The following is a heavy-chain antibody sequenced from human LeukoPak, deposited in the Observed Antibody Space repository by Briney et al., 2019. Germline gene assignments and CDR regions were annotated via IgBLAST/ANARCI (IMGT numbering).Heavy chain of an antibody. CDR1: GGSISSGGYS. CDR3: ARVSDIVVVPAASHMDV. Sequence: SETLSLTCTVSGGSISSGGYSWSWIRQPPGKGLEWIGYIYHSGSGSTYYNPSLKSRVTISVDTSKNQFSLKLSSVTAADTAVYYCARVSDIVVVPAASHMDVWGQGTTVTVSS. CDR2: IYHSGSGST. J-gene: IGHJ6*02. D-gene: IGHD2-2*01. V-gene: IGHV4-30-2*01.